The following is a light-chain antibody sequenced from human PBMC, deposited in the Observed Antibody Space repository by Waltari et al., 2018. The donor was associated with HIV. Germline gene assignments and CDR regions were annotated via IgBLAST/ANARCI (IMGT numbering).Light chain of an antibody. V-gene: IGLV5-45*02. CDR2: YKSDSDK. J-gene: IGLJ3*02. CDR1: SGINVGTYT. Sequence: QAVLTQPSSLSASPGASASLTCTLRSGINVGTYTINWYHQKPVRPPQYLLRYKSDSDKRQGSGVPSRFSGSKDAAANAGILLISGLQSEDEADDYCMIGYSSAVVFGGGTKLTVL. CDR3: MIGYSSAVV.